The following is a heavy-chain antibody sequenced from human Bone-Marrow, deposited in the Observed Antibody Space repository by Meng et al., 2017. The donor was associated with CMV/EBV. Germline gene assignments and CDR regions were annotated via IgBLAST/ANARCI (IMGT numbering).Heavy chain of an antibody. CDR3: AREKYQLPFYYFDY. J-gene: IGHJ4*02. Sequence: SETLSLTCTVSGGSISSSSYYWGWIRQPPGKGLEWIGSIYYSGSTYYNPSLKSRVTISVDTSQNQFSLKLSSVTAADTAVYYCAREKYQLPFYYFDYWGQGTLVTVSS. D-gene: IGHD2-2*01. CDR1: GGSISSSSYY. V-gene: IGHV4-39*07. CDR2: IYYSGST.